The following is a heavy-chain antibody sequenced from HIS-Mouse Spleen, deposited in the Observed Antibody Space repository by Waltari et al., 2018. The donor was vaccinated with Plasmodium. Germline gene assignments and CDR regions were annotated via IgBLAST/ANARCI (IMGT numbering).Heavy chain of an antibody. J-gene: IGHJ2*01. CDR3: ASSWYWYFDL. CDR2: IKQDGSEK. V-gene: IGHV3-7*01. Sequence: EVQLVESGGGLVQHGGSLRLSCAASVFTFSSYWMSWVRQAPGKGLEWVANIKQDGSEKYYVDSVKGRFTISRDNAKNSLYLQMNSLRAEDTAVYYCASSWYWYFDLWGRGTLVTVSS. D-gene: IGHD6-13*01. CDR1: VFTFSSYW.